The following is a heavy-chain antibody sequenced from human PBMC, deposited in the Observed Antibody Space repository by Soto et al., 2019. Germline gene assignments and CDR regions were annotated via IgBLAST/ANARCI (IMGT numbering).Heavy chain of an antibody. J-gene: IGHJ6*02. CDR3: ARDDEGWLVQNYYHGMDV. CDR1: GFTFSSYG. V-gene: IGHV3-33*01. Sequence: GGSLRLSCAASGFTFSSYGMHWVRQAPGKGLEWVAVIWYDGSNKYYADSVKGRFTISRDNSKNTLYLQMNSLRAEDTAVYYCARDDEGWLVQNYYHGMDVWGQGTTVTVSS. CDR2: IWYDGSNK. D-gene: IGHD6-19*01.